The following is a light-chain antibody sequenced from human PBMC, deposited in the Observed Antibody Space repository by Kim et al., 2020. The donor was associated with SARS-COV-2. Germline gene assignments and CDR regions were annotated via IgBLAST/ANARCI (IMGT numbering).Light chain of an antibody. V-gene: IGKV3-15*01. Sequence: SPGETAPPSCRASQRVSNRVAWYQGKIGQAPRLLIYGASTRATDVPARFSGSGSGTEFTLTISSLQAEDFAVYYCQEYDSWPPWTFGLGTKVDIK. CDR3: QEYDSWPPWT. CDR2: GAS. J-gene: IGKJ1*01. CDR1: QRVSNR.